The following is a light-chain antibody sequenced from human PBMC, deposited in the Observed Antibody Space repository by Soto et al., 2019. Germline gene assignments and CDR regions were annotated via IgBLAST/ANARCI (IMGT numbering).Light chain of an antibody. V-gene: IGLV7-46*01. CDR1: TGGVAGGHY. CDR3: LLFYSGARPV. Sequence: QAVVTQEPSLTVSPGGTITLTCGFSTGGVAGGHYPHWFQQKPGQAPRTLIYDISNKLSWTPARFSGSLLGGKAALTLSGAQPEDEADYHCLLFYSGARPVFGGGTKLTVL. CDR2: DIS. J-gene: IGLJ7*01.